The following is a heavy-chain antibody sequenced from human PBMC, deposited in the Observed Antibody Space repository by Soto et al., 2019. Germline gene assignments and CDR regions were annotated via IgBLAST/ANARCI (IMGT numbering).Heavy chain of an antibody. CDR2: ISNDGSKK. CDR1: GFTFSSYD. J-gene: IGHJ4*02. Sequence: QVQLVESGGGVVQPGRSLRLSCAASGFTFSSYDMHWVRQAPGTGLEWMAIISNDGSKKLYADSVKGRFTISRDNSKNTHYLQMNNLRTEDTAVYYCAKEGRISYWGQGTLVSVSS. CDR3: AKEGRISY. V-gene: IGHV3-30*18.